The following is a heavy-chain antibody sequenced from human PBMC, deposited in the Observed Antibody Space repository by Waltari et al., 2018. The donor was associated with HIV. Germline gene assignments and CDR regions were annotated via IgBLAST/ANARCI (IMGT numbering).Heavy chain of an antibody. CDR3: ARGNYCSGGSCLDY. CDR1: GFTFSSYW. CDR2: IKKDGSGK. J-gene: IGHJ4*02. V-gene: IGHV3-7*04. Sequence: EVQLVESGGGLVQPGGSLRLSCAASGFTFSSYWMSWVRQAPGKGLEWVANIKKDGSGKYYVESGKGRFTISRDNAKNSLDLQMNSLRAEDTAVYYCARGNYCSGGSCLDYWGQGTLVTVSS. D-gene: IGHD2-15*01.